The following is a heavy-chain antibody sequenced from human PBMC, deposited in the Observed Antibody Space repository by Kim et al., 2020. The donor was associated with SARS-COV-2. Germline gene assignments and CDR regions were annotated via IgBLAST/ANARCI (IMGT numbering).Heavy chain of an antibody. D-gene: IGHD3-10*01. J-gene: IGHJ5*02. CDR2: INSDGSNT. V-gene: IGHV3-74*01. CDR1: GFTFSGYW. Sequence: GGSLRLSCAASGFTFSGYWMHWVRQAPGKGLVWVSRINSDGSNTNYADSVKGRFTISRDNAKNTVYLQMNSLRDEDTAVYYCARAALFYVSGGWFDPWGQGTLVTVSS. CDR3: ARAALFYVSGGWFDP.